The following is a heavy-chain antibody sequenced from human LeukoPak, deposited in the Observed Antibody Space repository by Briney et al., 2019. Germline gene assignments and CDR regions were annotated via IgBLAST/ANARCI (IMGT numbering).Heavy chain of an antibody. Sequence: PSETLSLTCAVYVGSFSGYYWSWIRQPPGKGLEWIGEINHSGSTNYNPSLKSRVTISVDTSKNQFSLKLSSVTAADTAVYYCARGVWSGYTYYFDYWGQGTLVTVSS. CDR1: VGSFSGYY. CDR3: ARGVWSGYTYYFDY. CDR2: INHSGST. J-gene: IGHJ4*02. V-gene: IGHV4-34*01. D-gene: IGHD3-3*01.